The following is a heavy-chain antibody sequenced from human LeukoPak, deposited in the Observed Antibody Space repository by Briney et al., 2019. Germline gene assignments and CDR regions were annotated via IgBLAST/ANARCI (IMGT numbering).Heavy chain of an antibody. Sequence: SETLSLTCTVSGDCISSSSYYWGWIRQPPGKGLEWIGSIYYSGTTYYNPSLKSRVTISVDTSKNQFSLKLSSVTAADTAVYYCARDLSTYYYDSSGPYDWFDPWGQGNLVTVSS. J-gene: IGHJ5*02. CDR3: ARDLSTYYYDSSGPYDWFDP. CDR1: GDCISSSSYY. D-gene: IGHD3-22*01. CDR2: IYYSGTT. V-gene: IGHV4-39*07.